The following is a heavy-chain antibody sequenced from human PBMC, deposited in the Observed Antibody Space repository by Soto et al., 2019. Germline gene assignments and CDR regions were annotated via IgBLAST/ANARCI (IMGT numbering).Heavy chain of an antibody. CDR1: GGSFSGYY. J-gene: IGHJ4*02. V-gene: IGHV4-34*01. CDR3: ERGGYDFWSGRPYYFEY. D-gene: IGHD3-3*01. Sequence: SETLSLTCAVYGGSFSGYYWSWIRQPPGKGLEWIGEINHSGSTNYNPSLKSRVTISVDTSKNQFSLKLSSVTAADTAVYYCERGGYDFWSGRPYYFEYWGQGTLVTVSS. CDR2: INHSGST.